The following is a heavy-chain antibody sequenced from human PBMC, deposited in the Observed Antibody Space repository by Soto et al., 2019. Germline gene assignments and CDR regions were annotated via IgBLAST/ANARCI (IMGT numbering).Heavy chain of an antibody. CDR1: GGSIRDYY. V-gene: IGHV4-59*01. Sequence: TSETLSLTCTVSGGSIRDYYWSWIRQPPGKGLEWIGYVFYSGSTNYNPSLKSRVTISVDTPKNIFSLKLRSVTAADTAVYYCARIKREYSYGSIIDFWGQGARVTVSS. CDR3: ARIKREYSYGSIIDF. J-gene: IGHJ4*02. CDR2: VFYSGST. D-gene: IGHD5-12*01.